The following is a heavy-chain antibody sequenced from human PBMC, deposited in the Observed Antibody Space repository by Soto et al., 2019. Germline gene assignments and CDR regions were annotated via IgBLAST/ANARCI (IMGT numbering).Heavy chain of an antibody. Sequence: GGSLRLSCAASGFTVSSNYMSWVRQAPGKGLEWVSVIYSGGSTYYADSVKGRFTISRDNSKNTLYLQMNSLRAEDTAVYYCARDGTPRDDILTGYYEYYYYGMDVWGQGTTVTVSS. CDR3: ARDGTPRDDILTGYYEYYYYGMDV. D-gene: IGHD3-9*01. CDR1: GFTVSSNY. V-gene: IGHV3-53*01. J-gene: IGHJ6*02. CDR2: IYSGGST.